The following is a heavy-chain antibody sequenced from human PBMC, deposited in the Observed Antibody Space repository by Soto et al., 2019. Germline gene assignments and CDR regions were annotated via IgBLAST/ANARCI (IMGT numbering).Heavy chain of an antibody. CDR2: MPADGRDK. CDR3: ARDAPFHDY. J-gene: IGHJ4*02. V-gene: IGHV3-30*04. CDR1: GFTFSAYP. Sequence: GGSLRLSCVASGFTFSAYPMHWVRQAPDKGLEWVAVMPADGRDKFYADSVKGRFTISRDNSKNTLYLQINSLRPDDTGVYFCARDAPFHDYWGLGTLVTVSS.